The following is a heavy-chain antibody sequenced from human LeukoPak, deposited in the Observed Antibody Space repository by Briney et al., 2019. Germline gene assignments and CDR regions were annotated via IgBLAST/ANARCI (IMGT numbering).Heavy chain of an antibody. CDR1: GFTFSSYA. CDR2: IIGSGGST. CDR3: AKDRSMIVVVTAFES. D-gene: IGHD3-22*01. V-gene: IGHV3-23*01. Sequence: PGGSLRLSCAASGFTFSSYAMSWVRQAPGKGREWVSAIIGSGGSTYYADSVKGRFTISRDNSKNTLYLQMNSLRAEDTAVYYCAKDRSMIVVVTAFESWGQGTPVTVS. J-gene: IGHJ4*02.